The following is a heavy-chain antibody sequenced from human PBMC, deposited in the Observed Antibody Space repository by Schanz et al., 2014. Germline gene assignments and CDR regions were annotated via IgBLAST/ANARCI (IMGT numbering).Heavy chain of an antibody. V-gene: IGHV1-2*02. CDR1: GRPLSAYH. CDR3: AREVERSRIRNFDS. D-gene: IGHD3-3*01. CDR2: VSPVSGGT. J-gene: IGHJ4*02. Sequence: QGQLVQSGPELKKPGASVKVSCQASGRPLSAYHIHWARQAPGQGLQWMGWVSPVSGGTNYAQKFQGRVTMTWDTSVDTAYMELTSLTYDTAVYYCAREVERSRIRNFDSWGQGTLVTVSS.